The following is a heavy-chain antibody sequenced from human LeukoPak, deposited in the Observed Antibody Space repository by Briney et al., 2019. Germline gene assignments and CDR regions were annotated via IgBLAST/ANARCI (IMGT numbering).Heavy chain of an antibody. D-gene: IGHD6-6*01. CDR1: GDSVSSNSAA. J-gene: IGHJ6*02. CDR3: ARDKVKQLVRNYYFGMDV. Sequence: SQTLSLTCAISGDSVSSNSAAWNWIRQSPSRVLERLGRTYCSSKWYNDYAVYVNSRITTNPVTSKNQFSLQLNAVTPEDTAVYYCARDKVKQLVRNYYFGMDVWGQGTTVTVSS. CDR2: TYCSSKWYN. V-gene: IGHV6-1*01.